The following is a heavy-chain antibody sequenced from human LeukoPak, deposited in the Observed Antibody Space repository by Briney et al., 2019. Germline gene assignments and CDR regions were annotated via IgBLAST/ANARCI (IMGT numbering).Heavy chain of an antibody. J-gene: IGHJ4*02. CDR3: ARGHRTAAYDSTGSDY. CDR2: IRAYNRNT. V-gene: IGHV1-18*01. Sequence: GASVKVSCKASGYTFIINGICWGRQAPGQGLGWVGWIRAYNRNTNYAQQFPGRVTMTTDTSTSTAYMELRSLRSNNKAVYYCARGHRTAAYDSTGSDYWGQGTLVTVSS. CDR1: GYTFIING. D-gene: IGHD3-22*01.